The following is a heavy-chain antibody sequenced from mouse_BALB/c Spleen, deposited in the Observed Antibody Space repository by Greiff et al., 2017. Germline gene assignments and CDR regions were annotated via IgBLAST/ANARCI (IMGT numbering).Heavy chain of an antibody. J-gene: IGHJ4*01. CDR3: ARDDYDKMAMDY. D-gene: IGHD2-4*01. Sequence: QVQLQQSGAELARPGASVKMSCKASGYTFTSYTMHWVKQRPGQGLEWIGYINPSSGYTNYNQKFKDKATLTADKSSSTAYMQLSSLTSEDSAVYYCARDDYDKMAMDYWGQGTSVTVSS. CDR1: GYTFTSYT. V-gene: IGHV1-4*01. CDR2: INPSSGYT.